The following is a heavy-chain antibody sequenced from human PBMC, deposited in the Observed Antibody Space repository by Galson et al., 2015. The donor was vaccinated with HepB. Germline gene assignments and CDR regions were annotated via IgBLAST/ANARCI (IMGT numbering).Heavy chain of an antibody. CDR3: VKCAGVAAAGAGSFFDY. J-gene: IGHJ4*02. V-gene: IGHV3-64D*06. Sequence: SLRLSCAASGFTFSNYYMSWIRQTPGKGLEWVSHISSNGGSTYYADSVKGRFTISRDNSKNTLYLQMSSLRAEDTAVYYCVKCAGVAAAGAGSFFDYWGQGTLVTVSS. CDR2: ISSNGGST. CDR1: GFTFSNYY. D-gene: IGHD6-13*01.